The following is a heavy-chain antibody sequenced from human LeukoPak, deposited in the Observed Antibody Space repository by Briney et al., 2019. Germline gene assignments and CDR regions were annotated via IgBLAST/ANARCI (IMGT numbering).Heavy chain of an antibody. Sequence: GGSLRLSCAASGFTFSSYSMNWVRQAPGKGLEWVSSISSSGSYICYADSVKGRFTISRDNAKNSLYLQMNSLRAEDTAVYYCTRDRNWGSVFDYWGQGTLVTVSS. CDR2: ISSSGSYI. CDR1: GFTFSSYS. CDR3: TRDRNWGSVFDY. D-gene: IGHD7-27*01. V-gene: IGHV3-21*01. J-gene: IGHJ4*02.